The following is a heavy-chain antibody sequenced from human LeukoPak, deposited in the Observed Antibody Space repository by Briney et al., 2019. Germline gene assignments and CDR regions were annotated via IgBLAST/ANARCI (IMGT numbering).Heavy chain of an antibody. J-gene: IGHJ4*02. V-gene: IGHV4-39*07. D-gene: IGHD4-17*01. Sequence: SETLSLTCTVSGGSISSSSYYWGWIRQPPGKGLEWIGSIYYSGSTYYNPSLKSRVTISVDTSKNQFSLKLSSVTAADTAVYYCANGVPGYWGQGSLVTVSS. CDR3: ANGVPGY. CDR2: IYYSGST. CDR1: GGSISSSSYY.